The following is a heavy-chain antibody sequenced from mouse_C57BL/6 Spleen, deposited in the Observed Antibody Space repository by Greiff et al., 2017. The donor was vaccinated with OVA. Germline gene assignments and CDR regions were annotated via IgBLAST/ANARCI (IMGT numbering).Heavy chain of an antibody. Sequence: EVQLQQSGPELVKPGASVKISCKASGYSFTGYYMNWVQQSPEKSLEWIGEINPSTGGTTYNQKFKAKATLTVDKSSSTAYMQLKSLTSEDSAVYYCARRIYYDYEGSAMDYWGQGTSVTVSS. CDR2: INPSTGGT. J-gene: IGHJ4*01. V-gene: IGHV1-42*01. CDR3: ARRIYYDYEGSAMDY. CDR1: GYSFTGYY. D-gene: IGHD2-4*01.